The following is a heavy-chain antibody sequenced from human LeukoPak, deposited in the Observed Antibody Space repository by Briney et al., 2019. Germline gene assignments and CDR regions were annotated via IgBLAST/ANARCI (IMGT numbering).Heavy chain of an antibody. CDR3: AREDRLRGPLGYYGLDV. Sequence: ASVKVSCKASGYTFTSYYMHWVRQAPGQGLEWMGIINPSGGSTSYAQKFQGRVTITRDTSASTAYMELSSLRSEDTAVYYCAREDRLRGPLGYYGLDVWGQGTTVTVSS. V-gene: IGHV1-46*01. CDR1: GYTFTSYY. D-gene: IGHD4-17*01. CDR2: INPSGGST. J-gene: IGHJ6*02.